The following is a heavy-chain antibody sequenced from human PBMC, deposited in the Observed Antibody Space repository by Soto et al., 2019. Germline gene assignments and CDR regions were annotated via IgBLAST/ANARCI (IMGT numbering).Heavy chain of an antibody. CDR2: IYYSGST. V-gene: IGHV4-39*01. CDR1: GGSISSSSYY. D-gene: IGHD3-3*01. Sequence: PSETLSLTCTVSGGSISSSSYYWGWIRQPPGKGLEWIGSIYYSGSTYYNPSLKSRVTISVDTSKNQFSLKLSSVTAADTAVYYCARRREFGNGYFTAPMDVWGKGTTVTVSS. J-gene: IGHJ6*03. CDR3: ARRREFGNGYFTAPMDV.